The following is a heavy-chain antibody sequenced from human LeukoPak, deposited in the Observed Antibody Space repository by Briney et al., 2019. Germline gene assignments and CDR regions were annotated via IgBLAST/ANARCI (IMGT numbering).Heavy chain of an antibody. CDR3: AKKGPTDSSGYYNWFDP. CDR1: GFTFSSCA. Sequence: GGSLRLSCAASGFTFSSCAMSWVRQAPGKGLEWVSAISGSGGSTYYADSVKGRFTISRDNSKNALYLQMNSLRAEDTAVYYCAKKGPTDSSGYYNWFDPWGQGTLVTVSS. V-gene: IGHV3-23*01. D-gene: IGHD3-22*01. J-gene: IGHJ5*02. CDR2: ISGSGGST.